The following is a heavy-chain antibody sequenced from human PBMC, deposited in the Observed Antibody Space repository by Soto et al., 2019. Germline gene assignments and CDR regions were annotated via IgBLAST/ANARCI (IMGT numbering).Heavy chain of an antibody. Sequence: SETLSLTCTVSGGSISSYYWSWIRQPPGKGLEWIGYIYYSGSTNYNPSLKSRVTISVDTSKNQFSLNLSSVTAADTAVYYCARHLGYDSSGYYRNWFDPWGQGTLVTVSS. V-gene: IGHV4-59*08. CDR2: IYYSGST. D-gene: IGHD3-22*01. CDR3: ARHLGYDSSGYYRNWFDP. CDR1: GGSISSYY. J-gene: IGHJ5*02.